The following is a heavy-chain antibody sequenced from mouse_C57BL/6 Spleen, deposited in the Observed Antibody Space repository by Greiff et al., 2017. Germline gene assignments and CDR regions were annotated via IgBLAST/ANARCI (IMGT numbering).Heavy chain of an antibody. CDR2: ISSGSSTI. CDR3: ARRATVVATNAMDY. Sequence: VKLVESGGGLVKPGGSLKLSCAASGFTFSDYGMHWVRQAPEKGLEWVAYISSGSSTIYYADTVKGRFTISRDNAKNTLFLQMTSLRSEDTAMYYCARRATVVATNAMDYWGQGTSVTVSS. J-gene: IGHJ4*01. CDR1: GFTFSDYG. V-gene: IGHV5-17*01. D-gene: IGHD1-1*01.